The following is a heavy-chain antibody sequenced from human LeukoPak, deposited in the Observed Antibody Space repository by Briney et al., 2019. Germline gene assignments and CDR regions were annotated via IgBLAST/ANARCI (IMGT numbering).Heavy chain of an antibody. CDR1: GFTFSRFE. D-gene: IGHD6-13*01. Sequence: SGGSLRLSCVASGFTFSRFEMNWVRQAPGMGLEWISHISRGTYIAYADSVKGRFSISRDNAKNSLYLQMNSLRAEDTAVYYCARVFRSGAAAAGKGSSFVYFMDVWGKGTTVTVSS. J-gene: IGHJ6*03. CDR3: ARVFRSGAAAAGKGSSFVYFMDV. CDR2: ISRGTYI. V-gene: IGHV3-48*03.